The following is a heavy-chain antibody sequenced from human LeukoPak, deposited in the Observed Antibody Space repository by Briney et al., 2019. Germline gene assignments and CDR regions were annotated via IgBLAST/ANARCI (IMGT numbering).Heavy chain of an antibody. CDR1: GGSFSGYY. J-gene: IGHJ6*03. Sequence: SETLSLTCAVYGGSFSGYYWSWIRQPPGKGLKWIGEINHSGSTNYNPSLKSRVTISVDTSKNQFSLKLSSVTAADTAVYYCARDQEAYCSSTSCYEYSYYMDVWGKGTTVTISS. D-gene: IGHD2-2*01. V-gene: IGHV4-34*01. CDR2: INHSGST. CDR3: ARDQEAYCSSTSCYEYSYYMDV.